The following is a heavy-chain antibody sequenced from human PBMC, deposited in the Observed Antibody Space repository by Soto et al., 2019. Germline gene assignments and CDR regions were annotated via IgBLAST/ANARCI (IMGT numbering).Heavy chain of an antibody. CDR2: IDLSGTTT. V-gene: IGHV3-23*03. D-gene: IGHD2-2*01. CDR3: VKDFRYCSSTSCLYYYGMDV. J-gene: IGHJ6*02. Sequence: GGSLRLSCAASGFSFSDYSMNWVRQAPGKGLEWVSFIDLSGTTTYYRDSVKGRFTISRDNSKNTLYLQMSSLRAEDTAVYYCVKDFRYCSSTSCLYYYGMDVWGQGTTVTVSS. CDR1: GFSFSDYS.